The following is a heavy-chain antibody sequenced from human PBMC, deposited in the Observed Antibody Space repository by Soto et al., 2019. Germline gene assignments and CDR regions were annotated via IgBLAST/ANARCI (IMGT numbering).Heavy chain of an antibody. J-gene: IGHJ4*02. CDR2: ITSSGDRT. V-gene: IGHV3-23*01. D-gene: IGHD6-13*01. Sequence: GCLRLSGAASRRTFSSYAMSWIRPSPWKGMEWVSGITSSGDRTYYADSVKGRFTISRDNSKNTLYGQMNSLRGEDTAVYYCAQGSPLAEAGRATRGLSDYRGE. CDR1: RRTFSSYA. CDR3: AQGSPLAEAGRATRGLSDY.